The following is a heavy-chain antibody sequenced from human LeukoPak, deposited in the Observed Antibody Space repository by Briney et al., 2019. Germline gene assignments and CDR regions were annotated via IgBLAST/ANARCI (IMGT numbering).Heavy chain of an antibody. V-gene: IGHV3-33*01. CDR2: IWYDGSNK. D-gene: IGHD5-18*01. CDR3: ARDSRGYSYGSPPFDY. J-gene: IGHJ4*02. CDR1: GFTFTSYG. Sequence: PGGSLRLSCAASGFTFTSYGMHWVRQAPGKGLEWVAIIWYDGSNKYYSDSVKGRFTISRDNSKNTVYLQMNNLRAEDTAVYYCARDSRGYSYGSPPFDYWGQGTLVTVSS.